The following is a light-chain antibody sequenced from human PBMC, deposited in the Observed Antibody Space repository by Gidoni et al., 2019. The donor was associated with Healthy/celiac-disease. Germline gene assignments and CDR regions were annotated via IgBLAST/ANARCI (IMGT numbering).Light chain of an antibody. CDR3: GADYGSGRNFVYV. CDR1: SGYSHHK. CDR2: VGNGGVVG. Sequence: QPLLTPPPSASASLRASVPLTSTLSSGYSHHKVDWYQQRPGKGPRFVMRVGNGGVVGSKGDGIPDRFSVMGSGLNRYLTIKNSQEEDESDYNCGADYGSGRNFVYVFGGGTQLTVL. V-gene: IGLV9-49*01. J-gene: IGLJ7*01.